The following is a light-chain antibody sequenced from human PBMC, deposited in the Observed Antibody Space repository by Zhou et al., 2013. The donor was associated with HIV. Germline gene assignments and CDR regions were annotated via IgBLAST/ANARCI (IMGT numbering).Light chain of an antibody. CDR3: QQYGTSFT. V-gene: IGKV3-20*01. CDR2: GAS. Sequence: EIVMTQSPATLSLSPGERATLSCRASQSVSSSYLAWYQQKPGQAPRLLIYGASTRATGIPDRFSGSGSGTDFTLTISRLEPEDFAVYYCQQYGTSFTFGLGPEWIS. J-gene: IGKJ3*01. CDR1: QSVSSSY.